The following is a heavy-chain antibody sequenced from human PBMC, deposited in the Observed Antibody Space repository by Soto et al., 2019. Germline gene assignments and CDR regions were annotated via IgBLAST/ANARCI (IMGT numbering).Heavy chain of an antibody. V-gene: IGHV1-18*01. D-gene: IGHD3-22*01. CDR2: ISPYNGNT. Sequence: ASVKVSCKASGGTFSSYAISWVRQAPGQGLEWMGWISPYNGNTNYAQKLQGRVPMTTDTSTRTAYMELRSLRSDDTAVYYCAREGYYYDSSGNPYAFDIWGQGTMVTVSS. J-gene: IGHJ3*02. CDR3: AREGYYYDSSGNPYAFDI. CDR1: GGTFSSYA.